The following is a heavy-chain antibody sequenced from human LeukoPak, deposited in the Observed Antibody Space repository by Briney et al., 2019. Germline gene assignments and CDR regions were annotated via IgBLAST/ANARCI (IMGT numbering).Heavy chain of an antibody. CDR2: ISSSGSTI. J-gene: IGHJ6*03. D-gene: IGHD5-24*01. Sequence: PGGSLRLSCAASGFTSSSYEMNWVRQAPGKGLEWVSYISSSGSTIYYADSVKGRFTISRDNAKNSLYLQMNSLRAEDTAVYYCARIEHYYYYMDVWGKGTTVTVSS. CDR1: GFTSSSYE. V-gene: IGHV3-48*03. CDR3: ARIEHYYYYMDV.